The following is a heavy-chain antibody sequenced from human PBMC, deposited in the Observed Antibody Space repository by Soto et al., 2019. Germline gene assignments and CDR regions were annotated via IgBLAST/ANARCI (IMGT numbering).Heavy chain of an antibody. J-gene: IGHJ5*02. V-gene: IGHV1-46*01. Sequence: QVQLVQSGAEVKKPGASVKVSCKAYGYTFTSYYMHWVRQAPGQGLEWIGIINPSGGSTSYAQKFQGRVTMTRDTSTSTVYMELSSLRSEDTAVYYCARVSADPMDYCERVGWFDPWGQGTLVTISS. D-gene: IGHD4-17*01. CDR2: INPSGGST. CDR1: GYTFTSYY. CDR3: ARVSADPMDYCERVGWFDP.